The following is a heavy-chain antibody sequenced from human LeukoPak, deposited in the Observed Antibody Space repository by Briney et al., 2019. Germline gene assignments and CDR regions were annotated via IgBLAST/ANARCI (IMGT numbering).Heavy chain of an antibody. Sequence: ASVKVSCKASGGTFSSYAISWVRQAPGQGLEWMGRIIPIFGTANYAQKFQGRVTITTDESTSTAYMELNSLRSEDTAVYYCARDQSGYYGDYVYFDYWGQGTLVTVSS. J-gene: IGHJ4*02. CDR3: ARDQSGYYGDYVYFDY. CDR2: IIPIFGTA. V-gene: IGHV1-69*05. CDR1: GGTFSSYA. D-gene: IGHD4-17*01.